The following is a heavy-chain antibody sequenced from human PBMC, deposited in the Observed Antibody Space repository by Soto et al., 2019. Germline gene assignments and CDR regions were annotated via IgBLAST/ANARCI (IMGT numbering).Heavy chain of an antibody. CDR1: GGSISSSSYY. V-gene: IGHV4-39*01. D-gene: IGHD6-19*01. CDR2: IYYSGST. CDR3: ARPGRYSSGWPGYYFDY. J-gene: IGHJ4*02. Sequence: SETLSLTCTVSGGSISSSSYYWGWIRQPPGKGLEWIGSIYYSGSTYYNPSLKSRVTISVDTSKNQFSLKLSSVTAADTAVYYCARPGRYSSGWPGYYFDYWGQGTLVTVSS.